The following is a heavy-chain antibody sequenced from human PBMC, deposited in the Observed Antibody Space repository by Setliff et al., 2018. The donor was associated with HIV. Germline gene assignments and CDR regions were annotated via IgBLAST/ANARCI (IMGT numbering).Heavy chain of an antibody. J-gene: IGHJ6*02. V-gene: IGHV4-39*02. CDR2: IYYSGST. D-gene: IGHD3-16*01. CDR3: ARDWAAPYYYGMDV. Sequence: SETLSLTCTVSGGSISSGSYYWSWIRQPPGKGLELIGSIYYSGSTYYNPSLKSRVTISVDTSKNQLSLKLSSVTAADTAVYYCARDWAAPYYYGMDVWGPGTTVTVSS. CDR1: GGSISSGSYY.